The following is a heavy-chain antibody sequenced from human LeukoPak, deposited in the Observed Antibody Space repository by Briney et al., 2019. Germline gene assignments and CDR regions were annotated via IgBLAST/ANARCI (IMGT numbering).Heavy chain of an antibody. Sequence: GGSLRLSCAASGFTFSSYSMNWVRQAPGKGLEWVSSISSSSTYIYYADSVKGRFTISRDNAKNSLYLQMNSLRAEDTAVYYCARDPGIAVAVSNWFDPWGQGTLVTVSS. J-gene: IGHJ5*02. D-gene: IGHD6-19*01. V-gene: IGHV3-21*01. CDR2: ISSSSTYI. CDR1: GFTFSSYS. CDR3: ARDPGIAVAVSNWFDP.